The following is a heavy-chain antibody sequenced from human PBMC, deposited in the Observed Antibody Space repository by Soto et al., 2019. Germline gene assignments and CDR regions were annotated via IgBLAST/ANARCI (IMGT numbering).Heavy chain of an antibody. J-gene: IGHJ6*02. D-gene: IGHD4-17*01. CDR2: INPSGGST. V-gene: IGHV1-46*01. Sequence: GASVKVSCKASGYTFTSYYMHWVRQAPGQGLEWMGIINPSGGSTSYAQKFQGRVTITADESTSTAYMELSSLRSEDTAVYYCARGLRNYGMDVWGQGTTVTVSS. CDR1: GYTFTSYY. CDR3: ARGLRNYGMDV.